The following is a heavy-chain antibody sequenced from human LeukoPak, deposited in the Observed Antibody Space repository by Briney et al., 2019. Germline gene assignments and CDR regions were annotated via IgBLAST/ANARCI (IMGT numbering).Heavy chain of an antibody. CDR2: IYHSGST. D-gene: IGHD3-10*01. V-gene: IGHV4-38-2*02. J-gene: IGHJ4*02. CDR3: ARAGFEGSGSYATTPYFDY. Sequence: SETLSLTCTVSGYSISSGYYWGWIRQPPGKGLEWIGSIYHSGSTYYNPSLKSRVTISVDTSKNQFSLKLSSVTAADTAVYYCARAGFEGSGSYATTPYFDYWGQGTLVTVSS. CDR1: GYSISSGYY.